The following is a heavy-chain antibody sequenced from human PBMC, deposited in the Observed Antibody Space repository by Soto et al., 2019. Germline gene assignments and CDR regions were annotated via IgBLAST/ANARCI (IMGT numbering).Heavy chain of an antibody. CDR1: GYTFTSYG. CDR2: ISAYNGNT. CDR3: ARAEWELHGFYGMDI. V-gene: IGHV1-18*01. J-gene: IGHJ6*02. D-gene: IGHD1-26*01. Sequence: ASVKVSCKASGYTFTSYGSSWVRQAPGQGLEWMGWISAYNGNTNYAQKLQGRVTMTTDTSTGTAYMELRSLRSDDTAVYYCARAEWELHGFYGMDIWGQGTTVTVSS.